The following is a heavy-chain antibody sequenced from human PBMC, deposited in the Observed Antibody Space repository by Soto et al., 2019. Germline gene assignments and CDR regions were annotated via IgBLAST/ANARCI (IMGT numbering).Heavy chain of an antibody. CDR1: GFTFSSYW. CDR3: ARERALSNYPDY. Sequence: GGSLRLSCAASGFTFSSYWMHWVRQAPGKGLVWVSYISSSSSYTNYADSVKGRFTISRDNAKNSLYLQMNSLRAEDTAVYYCARERALSNYPDYWGQGTLVTVSS. V-gene: IGHV3-21*05. CDR2: ISSSSSYT. D-gene: IGHD4-4*01. J-gene: IGHJ4*02.